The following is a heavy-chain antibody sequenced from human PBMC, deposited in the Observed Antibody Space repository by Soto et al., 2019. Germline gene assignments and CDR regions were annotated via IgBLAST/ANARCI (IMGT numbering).Heavy chain of an antibody. CDR2: ISYDGSNK. D-gene: IGHD3-9*01. J-gene: IGHJ6*02. V-gene: IGHV3-30*18. CDR3: AKDEVRVVLRYFYAPAPYGMDV. Sequence: LRLSCAASGFTFSSYGMHWVRQAPGRGLEWVAVISYDGSNKYYADSVKGRCTISRENSKNTLYMKMNIRRAEATAVYYCAKDEVRVVLRYFYAPAPYGMDVSGQGTTVTVS. CDR1: GFTFSSYG.